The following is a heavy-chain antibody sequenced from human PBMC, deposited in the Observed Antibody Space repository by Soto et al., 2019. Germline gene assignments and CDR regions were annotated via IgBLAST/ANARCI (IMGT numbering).Heavy chain of an antibody. CDR3: AREIXYXXXXXXSXYGMDV. Sequence: QVQLVQSGAEVKKPGSSVKVSCKASGGTFSSYAISWVRQAPGQGLEWMGGIIPIFGTANYAQKFQGRVTITAEESPSKAHMELSSLRSEDTAVYYWAREIXYXXXXXXSXYGMDVWGQGPTVTVSS. CDR1: GGTFSSYA. J-gene: IGHJ6*02. D-gene: IGHD3-10*01. CDR2: IIPIFGTA. V-gene: IGHV1-69*12.